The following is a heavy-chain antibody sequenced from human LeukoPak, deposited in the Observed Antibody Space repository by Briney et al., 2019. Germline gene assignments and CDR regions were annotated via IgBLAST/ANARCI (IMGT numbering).Heavy chain of an antibody. D-gene: IGHD3-3*01. J-gene: IGHJ6*03. Sequence: PGESLRLSCAASGFTFSSYAMHWVRQAPGKGLEWVAVISYDGSNKYYADSVKGRFTISRDNSKNTLYLQMNSLRAEDTAVYYCARDFWSGPYYYYYMDVWGKGTTVTVSS. CDR2: ISYDGSNK. CDR1: GFTFSSYA. CDR3: ARDFWSGPYYYYYMDV. V-gene: IGHV3-30-3*01.